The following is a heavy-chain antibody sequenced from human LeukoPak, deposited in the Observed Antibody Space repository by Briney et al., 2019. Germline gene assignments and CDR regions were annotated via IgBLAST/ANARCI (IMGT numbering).Heavy chain of an antibody. Sequence: SQTLSLTCTVSGGSISSGGYYWSWIRQHPGKGLEWIGYIYYSGSTYYNPSLKSRVTISADTSKNQFSLKLSSVTAADTAVYYRARAIWGSYRVFDYWGQGTLVTVSS. CDR3: ARAIWGSYRVFDY. V-gene: IGHV4-31*03. CDR1: GGSISSGGYY. CDR2: IYYSGST. D-gene: IGHD3-16*02. J-gene: IGHJ4*02.